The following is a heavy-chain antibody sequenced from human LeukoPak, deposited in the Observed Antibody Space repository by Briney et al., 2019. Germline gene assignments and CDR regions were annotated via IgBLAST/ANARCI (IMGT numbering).Heavy chain of an antibody. CDR1: GYTFTAYY. J-gene: IGHJ5*02. Sequence: APVKVSCKTPGYTFTAYYMHWVRQTPGHGREWMGWINPNSGGTNYAQKFQGRVTMTRDTSISTAYMELSRLRSDDTAVYYCAGIAVAGPTGTWGQGTLVTVSS. V-gene: IGHV1-2*02. CDR3: AGIAVAGPTGT. D-gene: IGHD6-19*01. CDR2: INPNSGGT.